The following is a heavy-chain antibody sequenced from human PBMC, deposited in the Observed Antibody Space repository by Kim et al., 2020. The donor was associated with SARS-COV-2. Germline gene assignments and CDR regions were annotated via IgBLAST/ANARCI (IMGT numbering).Heavy chain of an antibody. J-gene: IGHJ4*02. Sequence: SETLSLTCAVYGGSFSGYYWSWIRQPPGKGLEWIGEINHSGSTNYNPSLKSRVTISVDTSKNQFSLKLSSVTAADTAVYYCARVPHPFYGSARKSSSFDYWGQGTLVTVSS. D-gene: IGHD3-10*01. CDR1: GGSFSGYY. CDR3: ARVPHPFYGSARKSSSFDY. CDR2: INHSGST. V-gene: IGHV4-34*01.